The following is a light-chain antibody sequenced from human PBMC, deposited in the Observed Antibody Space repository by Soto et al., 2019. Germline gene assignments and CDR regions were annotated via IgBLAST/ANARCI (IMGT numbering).Light chain of an antibody. CDR3: LQANTFPIT. J-gene: IGKJ5*01. V-gene: IGKV1-12*01. Sequence: DIKMTQSPSSVSASVGDRVTITCRASQDISGWLAWYQQKPGKAPKLLIYAASSLQSGVPSRFSGSGSGTYFTLTISSLQPEDFATYYCLQANTFPITFGQGTRLEI. CDR1: QDISGW. CDR2: AAS.